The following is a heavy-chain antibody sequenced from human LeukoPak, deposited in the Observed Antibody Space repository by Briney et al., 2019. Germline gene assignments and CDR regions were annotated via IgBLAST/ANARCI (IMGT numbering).Heavy chain of an antibody. CDR3: AKDSTVTSLYYYYGMDV. J-gene: IGHJ6*04. D-gene: IGHD4-17*01. CDR1: GLTFSSYV. CDR2: ISGSGGST. Sequence: GGSLRLSCAASGLTFSSYVMSWVRQAPGKGLEWVSGISGSGGSTYYADSVKGRFTISRDNSKNTLYLQMNSLRAEDTAVYYCAKDSTVTSLYYYYGMDVWGKGTTVTVSS. V-gene: IGHV3-23*01.